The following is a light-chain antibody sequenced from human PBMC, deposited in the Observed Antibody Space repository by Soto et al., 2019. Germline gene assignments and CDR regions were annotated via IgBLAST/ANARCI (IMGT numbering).Light chain of an antibody. CDR3: QQYNSYRT. CDR2: QAS. Sequence: DIQMTQSPSTLSASVGDRLTITCRASQSVSTSLAWYQQKPGIAPKLLIYQASSLENGVPSRFSGSGSGTEFTLTISSLQPDDFATYYCQQYNSYRTFGQGTRWISN. V-gene: IGKV1-5*03. CDR1: QSVSTS. J-gene: IGKJ1*01.